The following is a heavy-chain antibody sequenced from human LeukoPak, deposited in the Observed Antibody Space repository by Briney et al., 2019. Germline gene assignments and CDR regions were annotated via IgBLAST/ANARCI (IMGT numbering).Heavy chain of an antibody. CDR1: GFTFSTYV. D-gene: IGHD2-15*01. CDR2: ISGSGGST. Sequence: GGSLRLSCAASGFTFSTYVMTWVRQAPGKGLEWVSAISGSGGSTYYADSVKGRFTTSRDNSKNTLYLQMNSLRAEDTAVYYCAKPAGYCSGGSCYFFDYWGQGTLVTVSS. V-gene: IGHV3-23*01. CDR3: AKPAGYCSGGSCYFFDY. J-gene: IGHJ4*02.